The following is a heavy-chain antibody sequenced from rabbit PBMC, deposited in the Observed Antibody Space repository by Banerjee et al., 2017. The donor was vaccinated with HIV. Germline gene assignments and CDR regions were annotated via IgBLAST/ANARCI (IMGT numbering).Heavy chain of an antibody. CDR2: IYGGSSGST. V-gene: IGHV1S45*01. Sequence: QEQLVESGGGLVQPEGSLTLTCKASGFSFSSNYYMCRVRQAPGKGLEWIGCIYGGSSGSTYYATWAKGRFTISKTSSTTVTLQMTSLTAADTATYFCARRDDYATDLWGPGTLVTVS. CDR3: ARRDDYATDL. D-gene: IGHD2-1*01. CDR1: GFSFSSNYY. J-gene: IGHJ4*01.